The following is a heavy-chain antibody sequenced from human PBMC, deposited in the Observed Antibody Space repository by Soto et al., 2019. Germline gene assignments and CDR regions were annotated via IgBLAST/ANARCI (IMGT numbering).Heavy chain of an antibody. Sequence: EVQLLESGGGLVQPGGSLRLSCAASGFTFSSYAMSWVRQAPGKGLEWVSSISGSGGSTYYADSVKGRFTISRDNSKNTLYLQMNSLRAEDTAVYYCAKGSSGNSYTLDYWGQGTLVTVSS. CDR1: GFTFSSYA. CDR3: AKGSSGNSYTLDY. D-gene: IGHD1-26*01. CDR2: ISGSGGST. V-gene: IGHV3-23*01. J-gene: IGHJ4*02.